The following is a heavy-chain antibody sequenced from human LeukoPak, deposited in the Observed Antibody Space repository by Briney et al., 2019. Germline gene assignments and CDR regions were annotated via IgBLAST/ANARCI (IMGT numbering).Heavy chain of an antibody. Sequence: SGPALVKPTQTLTLTCTFSGFSLSTNKVCVSWVRQPPGKALEWLARIDWDDDKYYSTSLKTRLTISKDTSKNQVVLTMTNMDPVDTATYYCARMVAGPNWIDPWGQGTLVTSPQ. CDR1: GFSLSTNKVC. J-gene: IGHJ5*02. CDR2: IDWDDDK. D-gene: IGHD6-19*01. V-gene: IGHV2-70*11. CDR3: ARMVAGPNWIDP.